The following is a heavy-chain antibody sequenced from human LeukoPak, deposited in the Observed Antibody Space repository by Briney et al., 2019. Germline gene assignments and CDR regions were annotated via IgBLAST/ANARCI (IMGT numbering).Heavy chain of an antibody. CDR1: GGSISSYY. J-gene: IGHJ6*02. D-gene: IGHD3-3*01. V-gene: IGHV4-4*07. CDR2: IYTSGST. Sequence: SETLSLTCTVSGGSISSYYWSWIRQPAGKGLEWIGRIYTSGSTNYNPSLKSRVTISVDTSKNQFSLKLSSVTAADTAVYYCARRTEWPYYYGMDVWGQGTTVTVSS. CDR3: ARRTEWPYYYGMDV.